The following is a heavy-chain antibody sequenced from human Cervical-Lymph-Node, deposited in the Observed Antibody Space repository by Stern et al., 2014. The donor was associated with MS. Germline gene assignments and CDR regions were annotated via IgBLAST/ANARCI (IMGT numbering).Heavy chain of an antibody. CDR3: AKEIRRADSSPDY. D-gene: IGHD6-13*01. V-gene: IGHV3-9*01. J-gene: IGHJ4*02. Sequence: DVQLVVSGGDLVQPGRSLRLSCAASGFRFDLYAMHWVRQVPGEGLEWVAGISWNSVSIGYAGSVQGRFTISRDNVKNFLYLQMDSLRPEDTAVYYCAKEIRRADSSPDYWGQGALVTVSS. CDR2: ISWNSVSI. CDR1: GFRFDLYA.